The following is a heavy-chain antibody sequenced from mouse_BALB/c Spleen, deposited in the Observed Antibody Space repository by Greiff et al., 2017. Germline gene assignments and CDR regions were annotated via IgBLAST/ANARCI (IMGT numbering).Heavy chain of an antibody. CDR1: GFAFSSYD. CDR2: ISSGGGST. V-gene: IGHV5-12-1*01. CDR3: ARHKYGPYAMDY. J-gene: IGHJ4*01. Sequence: LVESGGGLVKPGGSLKLSCAASGFAFSSYDMSWVRQTPEKRLEWVAYISSGGGSTYYPDTVKGRFTISRDNAKNTLYLQMSSLKSEDTAMYYCARHKYGPYAMDYWGQGTSVTVSS. D-gene: IGHD1-1*02.